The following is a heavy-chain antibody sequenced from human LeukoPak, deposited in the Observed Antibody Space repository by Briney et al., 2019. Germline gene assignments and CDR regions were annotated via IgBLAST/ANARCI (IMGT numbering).Heavy chain of an antibody. CDR2: MNPNSGNT. Sequence: ASVKVSCKASGYTFTSYDINWVRQATGQGLEWMGWMNPNSGNTGYAQKFQGRVTITRNTSISTAYMELSSLRSEDTAVYYCARVTRIERIVRPYYFDYWGQGTLVTVSS. V-gene: IGHV1-8*03. J-gene: IGHJ4*02. CDR3: ARVTRIERIVRPYYFDY. D-gene: IGHD3-22*01. CDR1: GYTFTSYD.